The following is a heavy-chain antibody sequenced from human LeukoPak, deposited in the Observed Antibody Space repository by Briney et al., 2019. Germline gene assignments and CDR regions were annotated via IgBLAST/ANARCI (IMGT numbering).Heavy chain of an antibody. V-gene: IGHV3-23*01. CDR2: ISGSGGST. CDR1: GFTFSGYA. CDR3: AKDEIVVVISAAYMDV. Sequence: AGGSPRLSCAASGFTFSGYAMSWVRQAPGKGLEWVSAISGSGGSTYYADSVKGRFTISRDNSKNALYLQMNSLRAEDTAVYYCAKDEIVVVISAAYMDVWGKGTTVTVSS. J-gene: IGHJ6*03. D-gene: IGHD3-22*01.